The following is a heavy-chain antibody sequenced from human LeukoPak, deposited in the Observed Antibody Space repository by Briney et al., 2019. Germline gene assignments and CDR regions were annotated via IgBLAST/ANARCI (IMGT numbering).Heavy chain of an antibody. CDR1: GFTFSSYG. V-gene: IGHV3-33*01. D-gene: IGHD1-1*01. CDR3: ARLGNWNYFNF. Sequence: GGSLRLSCAASGFTFSSYGMHWVRQAPGKGLEWVAVIWYDGSNKYYADSVKGRFTISRDNSKNTLYLQMNSLRAEDTAVYYCARLGNWNYFNFWGQGTLVTVSS. J-gene: IGHJ4*02. CDR2: IWYDGSNK.